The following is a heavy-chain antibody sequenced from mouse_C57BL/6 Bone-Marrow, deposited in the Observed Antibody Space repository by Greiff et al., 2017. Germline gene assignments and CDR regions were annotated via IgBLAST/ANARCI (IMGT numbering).Heavy chain of an antibody. D-gene: IGHD2-4*01. CDR3: ARAPHDWVWFAY. Sequence: EVKVVESGGGLVKPGGSLKLSCAASGFTFSDYGMHWVRQAPEKGLEWVAYISSGSSTIYYADTVKGRFTISRDNAKNTLFLQMTSLRSEDTAMYYCARAPHDWVWFAYWGQGTLVTVSA. CDR1: GFTFSDYG. J-gene: IGHJ3*01. V-gene: IGHV5-17*01. CDR2: ISSGSSTI.